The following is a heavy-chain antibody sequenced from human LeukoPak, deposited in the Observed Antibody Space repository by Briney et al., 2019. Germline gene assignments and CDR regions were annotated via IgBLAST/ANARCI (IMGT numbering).Heavy chain of an antibody. CDR2: ISYDDTSK. CDR3: ARDYRKIFSGYGMDV. Sequence: AGGSLRLSCEASGVSFSTYAMHWVRQAPGKGLGWVAVISYDDTSKHYADSVRGRFTISRDNSKNTLFLQMKSLTPEDTAVYYCARDYRKIFSGYGMDVWGQGTTVTVSS. J-gene: IGHJ6*02. D-gene: IGHD3-3*01. CDR1: GVSFSTYA. V-gene: IGHV3-30*04.